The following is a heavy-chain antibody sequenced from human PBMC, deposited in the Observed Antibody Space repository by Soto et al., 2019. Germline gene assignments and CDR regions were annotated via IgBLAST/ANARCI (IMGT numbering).Heavy chain of an antibody. D-gene: IGHD1-20*01. V-gene: IGHV3-30*18. CDR2: ISYDGSNK. CDR1: GFTFSSYG. J-gene: IGHJ4*02. Sequence: GGSLRLSCAASGFTFSSYGMHWVRQAPGKGLEWVAVISYDGSNKYYADSVKGRFTISRDNSKNTLYLQMNSLRAEDTAVYYCAKDTAPYNWNPSALGYWGQGTLVTVSS. CDR3: AKDTAPYNWNPSALGY.